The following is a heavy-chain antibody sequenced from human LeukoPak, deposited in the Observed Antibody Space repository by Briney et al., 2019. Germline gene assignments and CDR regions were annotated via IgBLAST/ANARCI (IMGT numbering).Heavy chain of an antibody. CDR2: INPSGGST. Sequence: GASVKVSCKASGGTFTSYYMHWVRQAPGQGLEWMGIINPSGGSTSYAQKFQGRVTMTRDTSTSTVYMELSSLRSEDTAVYYCARAWATGIVGATADYWGQGTLVTVSS. V-gene: IGHV1-46*01. D-gene: IGHD1-26*01. CDR1: GGTFTSYY. CDR3: ARAWATGIVGATADY. J-gene: IGHJ4*02.